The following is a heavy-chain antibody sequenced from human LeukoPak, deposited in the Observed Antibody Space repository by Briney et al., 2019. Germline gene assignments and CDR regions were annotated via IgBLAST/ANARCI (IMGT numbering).Heavy chain of an antibody. D-gene: IGHD3-10*01. J-gene: IGHJ4*02. V-gene: IGHV3-9*01. CDR1: GFTFDDYA. Sequence: QSGGSLRLSCAASGFTFDDYAMHWVRQAPGKGLEWVSGISWNSGSIGYADSVKGRFTISRDNAKNSLYLQMNSLRAEDTALYYCAKGCLTMVRGVRYYFDYWGQGTLVTVSS. CDR2: ISWNSGSI. CDR3: AKGCLTMVRGVRYYFDY.